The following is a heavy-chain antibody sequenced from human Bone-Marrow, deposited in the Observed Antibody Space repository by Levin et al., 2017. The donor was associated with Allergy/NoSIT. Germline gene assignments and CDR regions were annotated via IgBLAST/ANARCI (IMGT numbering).Heavy chain of an antibody. Sequence: GESLKISCAASSFNFDTYAMTWVRQAPGKGLEWVSSISGTGKTIHYAESVEGRFTISRDNSKNTLLLQMNSLRVEDTAIYYCAKDRVSEFGGSWGDYYNCGMDVWGQGTTVTVSS. J-gene: IGHJ6*02. V-gene: IGHV3-23*01. D-gene: IGHD3-10*01. CDR3: AKDRVSEFGGSWGDYYNCGMDV. CDR1: SFNFDTYA. CDR2: ISGTGKTI.